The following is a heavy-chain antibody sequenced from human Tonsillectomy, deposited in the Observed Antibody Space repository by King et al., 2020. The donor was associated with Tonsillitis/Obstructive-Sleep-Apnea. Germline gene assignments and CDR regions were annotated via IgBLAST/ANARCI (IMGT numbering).Heavy chain of an antibody. CDR2: IYWDDDK. CDR3: AHRQVNGNFDY. J-gene: IGHJ4*02. Sequence: TLKESGPTLVKPTQTLTLTCTFSGFSLSTSGVGVGWIRQPPGKALEWLALIYWDDDKRYNPSLKSRLTLTKDTSKNQVVLSMTNMDPVDTATYYCAHRQVNGNFDYWGQGTLVTVSS. V-gene: IGHV2-5*02. D-gene: IGHD2-8*01. CDR1: GFSLSTSGVG.